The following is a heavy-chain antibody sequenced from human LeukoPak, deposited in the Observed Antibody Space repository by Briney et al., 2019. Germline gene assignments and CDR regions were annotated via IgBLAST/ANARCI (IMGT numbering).Heavy chain of an antibody. Sequence: PGGSLGLSCAASGFTFSSYSMNWVRQAPGKGLEWVSYISSSGSSISDADSVKGRFTISRDNAKNSLYLQMTSLRAEDTAIYYCARKIAAAGRHYFDYWGQGTLVTVSS. CDR3: ARKIAAAGRHYFDY. CDR1: GFTFSSYS. CDR2: ISSSGSSI. J-gene: IGHJ4*02. D-gene: IGHD6-13*01. V-gene: IGHV3-48*04.